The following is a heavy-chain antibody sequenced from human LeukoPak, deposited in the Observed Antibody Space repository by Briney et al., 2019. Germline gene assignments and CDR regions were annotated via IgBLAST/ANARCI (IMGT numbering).Heavy chain of an antibody. Sequence: SEILSLTCTVSGGSTSNYYWSWIRQPPGKGLEWIGYIYYSGDTNYNPSLKSRVTISVDTSKNQFSLKLTSVTAADTAVYYCASSHPLGSNNDYYTPFDYWGQGALVIVSS. V-gene: IGHV4-59*01. CDR1: GGSTSNYY. J-gene: IGHJ4*02. CDR3: ASSHPLGSNNDYYTPFDY. D-gene: IGHD3-3*01. CDR2: IYYSGDT.